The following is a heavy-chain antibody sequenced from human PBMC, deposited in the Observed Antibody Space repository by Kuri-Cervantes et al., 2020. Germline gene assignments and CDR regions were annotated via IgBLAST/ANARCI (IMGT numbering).Heavy chain of an antibody. J-gene: IGHJ6*02. CDR2: IYHSGST. D-gene: IGHD1-1*01. CDR3: ARDRWGTPPYGMDF. CDR1: GGSISSSNW. V-gene: IGHV4-4*02. Sequence: SDTLSLTCAVSGGSISSSNWWSWVRQPPGKGLEWIGEIYHSGSTNYNPSLKSRVTISVDTSKNQFSLKLRSVTAADPAVYYCARDRWGTPPYGMDFWGQGTTVTVSS.